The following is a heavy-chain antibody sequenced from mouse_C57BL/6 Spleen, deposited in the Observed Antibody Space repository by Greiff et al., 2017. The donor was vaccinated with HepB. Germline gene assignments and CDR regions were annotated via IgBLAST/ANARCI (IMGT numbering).Heavy chain of an antibody. Sequence: DVKLVESGGGLVKPGGSLKLSCAASGFTFSDYGMHWVRQAPEKGLEWVAYISSGSSTIYYADTVKGRFTISRDNATNTLFLQMTSLRSEDTAMYYCARRDSNYFYFDYWGQGTTLTVSS. D-gene: IGHD2-5*01. CDR1: GFTFSDYG. CDR3: ARRDSNYFYFDY. CDR2: ISSGSSTI. V-gene: IGHV5-17*01. J-gene: IGHJ2*01.